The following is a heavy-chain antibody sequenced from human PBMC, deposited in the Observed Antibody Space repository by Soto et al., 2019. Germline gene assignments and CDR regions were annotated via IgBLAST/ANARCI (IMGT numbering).Heavy chain of an antibody. V-gene: IGHV3-30*18. D-gene: IGHD4-17*01. J-gene: IGHJ6*02. CDR1: GFTFSSYD. CDR2: ISYDGSNK. Sequence: SLRLSCAASGFTFSSYDMHWVRQAPGKGLEWVAVISYDGSNKYYADSVKGRFTISRDNSKNTLYLQMNSLRAEDTAVYYCAKSYGDYASYYYYGMDVWGRGTTVTVSS. CDR3: AKSYGDYASYYYYGMDV.